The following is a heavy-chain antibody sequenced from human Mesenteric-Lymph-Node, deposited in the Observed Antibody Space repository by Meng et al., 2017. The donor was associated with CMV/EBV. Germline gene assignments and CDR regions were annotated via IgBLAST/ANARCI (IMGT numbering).Heavy chain of an antibody. CDR1: GFTFSSYA. CDR2: IYRGGTT. J-gene: IGHJ5*02. CDR3: AGEGTYFDSESYGWFDP. D-gene: IGHD3-10*01. V-gene: IGHV3-23*03. Sequence: GESLKISCAASGFTFSSYAMSWVRQAPGKGLEWVSVIYRGGTTYYADSVKGRFTISRDNSKNTLFLQMNSLRAEDTAVYYCAGEGTYFDSESYGWFDPWGQGTLVTVSS.